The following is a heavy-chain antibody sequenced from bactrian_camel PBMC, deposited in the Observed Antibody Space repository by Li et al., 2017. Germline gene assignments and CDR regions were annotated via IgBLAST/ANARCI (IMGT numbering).Heavy chain of an antibody. CDR1: GLTFDDSD. J-gene: IGHJ4*01. V-gene: IGHV3S63*01. D-gene: IGHD3*01. CDR3: AAHWMRVDSCSFTFDDYKI. CDR2: ISDNVTT. Sequence: HVQLVESGGGSVQAGGSLRVSCAVSGLTFDDSDIGWYRQAPGNECEVVSYISDNVTTHYADSVKGRFTISRNKAESTLDLQMNSLKPEDSAIYYCAAHWMRVDSCSFTFDDYKIRGQGTQVTVS.